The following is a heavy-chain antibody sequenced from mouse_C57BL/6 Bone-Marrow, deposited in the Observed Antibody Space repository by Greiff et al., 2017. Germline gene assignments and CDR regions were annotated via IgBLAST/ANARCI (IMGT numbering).Heavy chain of an antibody. J-gene: IGHJ4*01. Sequence: QVQLKQPGAELVKPGASVKLSCKASGYTFTSYWMHWVKQRPGQGLEWIGMIHPNSGSTNYNEKFKSKATLTVDKSSSTAYMQLSSLTSEDSAVYYCARWGITGRLGSYYARDYWGQGTSVTVSS. CDR2: IHPNSGST. D-gene: IGHD2-4*01. V-gene: IGHV1-64*01. CDR1: GYTFTSYW. CDR3: ARWGITGRLGSYYARDY.